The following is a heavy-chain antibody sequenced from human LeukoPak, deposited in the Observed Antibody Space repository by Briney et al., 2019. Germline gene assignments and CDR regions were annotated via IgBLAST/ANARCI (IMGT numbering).Heavy chain of an antibody. CDR1: GYSFTSYW. D-gene: IGHD6-13*01. CDR2: IDPSDSYA. J-gene: IGHJ4*02. CDR3: ARRLATAEYFDY. V-gene: IGHV5-10-1*01. Sequence: GESLKISCKGSGYSFTSYWINWVRQMPGKGLEWMGRIDPSDSYANYSPSFQGHVTISADKSISTAYLQWSSLKASDTAMYYCARRLATAEYFDYWGQGTLVTVSS.